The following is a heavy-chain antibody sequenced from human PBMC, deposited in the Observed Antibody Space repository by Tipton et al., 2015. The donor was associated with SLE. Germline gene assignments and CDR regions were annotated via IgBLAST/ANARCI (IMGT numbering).Heavy chain of an antibody. D-gene: IGHD6-13*01. CDR1: GGSISSSSYY. J-gene: IGHJ4*02. CDR3: ARDFAAGKDY. CDR2: IYYSGST. V-gene: IGHV4-61*01. Sequence: TLSLTCTVSGGSISSSSYYWGWIRQPPGKGLEWIGYIYYSGSTNYNPSLKSRVTISVDTSKNQFSLKLSSVTAADTAVYYCARDFAAGKDYWGQGTLVTVSS.